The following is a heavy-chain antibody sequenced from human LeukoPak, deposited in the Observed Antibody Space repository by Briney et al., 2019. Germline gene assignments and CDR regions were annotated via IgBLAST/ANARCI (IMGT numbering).Heavy chain of an antibody. CDR1: GFTSSSYA. CDR2: ISYDGSNK. Sequence: GGSLRLSCAASGFTSSSYAMHWVRQAPGKGLEWVAVISYDGSNKYYADSVKGRFTISRDNSKNTLYLQMNSLRAEDTAVYYCARQQWLVPGFDYWGQGTLVTVSS. D-gene: IGHD6-19*01. J-gene: IGHJ4*02. CDR3: ARQQWLVPGFDY. V-gene: IGHV3-30-3*01.